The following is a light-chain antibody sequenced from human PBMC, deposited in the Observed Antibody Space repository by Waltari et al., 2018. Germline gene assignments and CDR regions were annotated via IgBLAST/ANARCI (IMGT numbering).Light chain of an antibody. V-gene: IGLV1-47*01. CDR2: RNN. Sequence: QSVLTQPPSASGTPGQRVTISCSGIRSNIGTTSVYWYQQLPGTAPKLLIYRNNQRPSGVPDRFSGSKSGTSASLAISGLRSEEEADYYCAAWDDSLTIYVFGTGTKVTVL. J-gene: IGLJ1*01. CDR3: AAWDDSLTIYV. CDR1: RSNIGTTS.